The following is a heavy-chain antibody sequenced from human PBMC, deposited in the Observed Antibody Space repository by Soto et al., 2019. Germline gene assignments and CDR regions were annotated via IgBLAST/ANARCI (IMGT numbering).Heavy chain of an antibody. V-gene: IGHV4-39*01. J-gene: IGHJ6*02. Sequence: SETLSLTCTVSGGSISSSSYYWGWIRQPPGKGLEWIGSIYYSGSTYYNPSLKSRVTISVDTSKNQFSLKLSSVTAADTAVYYCERGRVHPYGMDLCGQGTTVTVSS. CDR3: ERGRVHPYGMDL. CDR2: IYYSGST. D-gene: IGHD1-1*01. CDR1: GGSISSSSYY.